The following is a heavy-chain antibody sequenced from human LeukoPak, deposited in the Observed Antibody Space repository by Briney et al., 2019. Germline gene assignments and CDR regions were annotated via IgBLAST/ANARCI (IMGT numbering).Heavy chain of an antibody. CDR2: IYYSGST. CDR3: ARGARRYFDWLLYSRRGVTYNWFDP. J-gene: IGHJ5*02. D-gene: IGHD3-9*01. Sequence: SETLSLTCTVSGGSISSSSYYWSWIRQPPGTGLEWIGYIYYSGSTNYNPSLKSRVTISVDTSKNQFSLKLSSVTAADTAVYYCARGARRYFDWLLYSRRGVTYNWFDPWGQGTLVTVSS. V-gene: IGHV4-61*01. CDR1: GGSISSSSYY.